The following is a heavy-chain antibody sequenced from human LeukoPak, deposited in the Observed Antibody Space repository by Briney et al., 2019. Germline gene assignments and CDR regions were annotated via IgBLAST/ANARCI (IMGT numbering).Heavy chain of an antibody. D-gene: IGHD3-22*01. Sequence: ASVKVSCKASGYAFTSYGIGWVRQAPGQGLEWMGWISAYNGNTNYAQKLQGRVTMTTDTSTSTAYMELRSLRSDDTAVYYCARDPPYYYDSSGNYHYNWFDPWGQGTLVTVSS. J-gene: IGHJ5*02. CDR1: GYAFTSYG. CDR2: ISAYNGNT. V-gene: IGHV1-18*01. CDR3: ARDPPYYYDSSGNYHYNWFDP.